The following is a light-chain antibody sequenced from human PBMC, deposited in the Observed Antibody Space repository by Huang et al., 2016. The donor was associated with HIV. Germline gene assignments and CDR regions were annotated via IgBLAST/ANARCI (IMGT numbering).Light chain of an antibody. Sequence: IQMTQSPASLSASVGDRVTISCQASQDIRNYLNWYQQKPGKAPTLLIYGASNLETGFPSRFSGNGSGTDFTITISSLQSEDIATYYCQQYDNLYTFGQGTKLEIK. CDR1: QDIRNY. CDR2: GAS. CDR3: QQYDNLYT. V-gene: IGKV1-33*01. J-gene: IGKJ2*01.